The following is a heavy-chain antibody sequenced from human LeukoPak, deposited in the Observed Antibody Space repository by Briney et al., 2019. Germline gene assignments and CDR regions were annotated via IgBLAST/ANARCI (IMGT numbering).Heavy chain of an antibody. CDR3: AKDPDIVVVPAAPSFDY. CDR1: GGTFSSYA. V-gene: IGHV3-23*01. CDR2: ISGSGGST. D-gene: IGHD2-2*01. Sequence: EASVKVSCKASGGTFSSYAMSWVRQAPGKGLEWVSAISGSGGSTYYADSVKGRFTISRDNSKNTLYLQMNSLRAEDTAVYYCAKDPDIVVVPAAPSFDYWGQGTLVTVSS. J-gene: IGHJ4*02.